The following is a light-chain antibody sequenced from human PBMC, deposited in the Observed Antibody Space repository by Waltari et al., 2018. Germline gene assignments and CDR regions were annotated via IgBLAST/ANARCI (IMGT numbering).Light chain of an antibody. V-gene: IGLV4-69*02. CDR3: HTWGTGGDWV. CDR2: VKSDGSH. CDR1: SGHSNYV. J-gene: IGLJ3*02. Sequence: QLVLTQSPSASASLGASVNLTCSLSSGHSNYVIAWHQQQPEKGHRYLMKVKSDGSHSKGDGIPDRFSGSSSGAERHLTISSLQSEDEADYYCHTWGTGGDWVFGGGTKLTVL.